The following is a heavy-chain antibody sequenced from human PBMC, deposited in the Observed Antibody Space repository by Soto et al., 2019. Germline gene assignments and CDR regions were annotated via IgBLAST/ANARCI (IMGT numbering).Heavy chain of an antibody. J-gene: IGHJ6*02. CDR2: IIPIFGTA. CDR1: GGTFSSYA. Sequence: QVQLVQSGAEVKKPGSSVKVSCKASGGTFSSYAISWVRQAPGQGLEWMGGIIPIFGTANYAQKFQGRVTIAADESTSTAYMELSSLRSEDTAVYYCRGVTKSGSYYYYGMDVWGQGTTVTVSS. CDR3: RGVTKSGSYYYYGMDV. D-gene: IGHD1-1*01. V-gene: IGHV1-69*01.